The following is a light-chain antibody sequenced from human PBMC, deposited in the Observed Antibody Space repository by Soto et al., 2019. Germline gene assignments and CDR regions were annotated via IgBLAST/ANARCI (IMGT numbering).Light chain of an antibody. CDR2: LEGSGSY. V-gene: IGLV4-60*02. CDR3: ETWDSNIWV. CDR1: SGHSSYI. Sequence: QSALTQSSSASASLGSSVKFTCTLSSGHSSYIIAWHQQQPGKAPRYLMKLEGSGSYNKGSGVPDRFSGSSSGADRYLTISTLQFEDEADYYCETWDSNIWVFGGGTKLTVL. J-gene: IGLJ3*02.